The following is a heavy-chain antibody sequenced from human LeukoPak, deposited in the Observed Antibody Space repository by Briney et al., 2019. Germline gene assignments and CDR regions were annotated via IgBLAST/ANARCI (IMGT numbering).Heavy chain of an antibody. D-gene: IGHD6-13*01. CDR3: ARDTVHNGAAGTDSDY. CDR1: GFSFSSYA. V-gene: IGHV3-30-3*01. J-gene: IGHJ4*02. CDR2: ISYDGGNK. Sequence: GGSLRLSCAASGFSFSSYAIHWVRQAPAKGQERVGVISYDGGNKYYADSVKGRFTISRDNSKNTLYLQINSLRAEATAVYSGARDTVHNGAAGTDSDYWGQGTLVTVAS.